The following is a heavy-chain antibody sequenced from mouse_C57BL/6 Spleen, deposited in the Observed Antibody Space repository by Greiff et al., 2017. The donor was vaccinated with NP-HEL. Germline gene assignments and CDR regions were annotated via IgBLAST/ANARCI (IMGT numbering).Heavy chain of an antibody. Sequence: EVKVEESGPGMVKPSQSLSLTCTVTGYSITSGYDWHWIRHFPGNKLEWMGYISYSGSTNYNPSLKSRISITHDTSKNHFFLKLNSVTTEDTATYYCARAELGGFAYWGQGTLVTVSA. CDR2: ISYSGST. D-gene: IGHD3-3*01. V-gene: IGHV3-1*01. CDR1: GYSITSGYD. CDR3: ARAELGGFAY. J-gene: IGHJ3*01.